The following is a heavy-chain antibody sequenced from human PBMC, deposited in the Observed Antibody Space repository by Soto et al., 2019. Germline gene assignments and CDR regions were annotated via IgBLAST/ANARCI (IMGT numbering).Heavy chain of an antibody. CDR2: INAGSGNT. CDR3: ARDTETLGPRANDALDI. CDR1: GFTFRSSA. V-gene: IGHV1-3*01. D-gene: IGHD3-3*02. Sequence: ASVKVSCKTSGFTFRSSAVHWVRQAPGQSLEWMGWINAGSGNTKYSQNFQGRVSITRDTSASTVYMELTGLTSEDTAVYYCARDTETLGPRANDALDIWGQGTMVTVSS. J-gene: IGHJ3*02.